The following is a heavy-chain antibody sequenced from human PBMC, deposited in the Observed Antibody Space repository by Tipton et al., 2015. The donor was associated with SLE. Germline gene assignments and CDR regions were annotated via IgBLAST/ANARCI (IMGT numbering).Heavy chain of an antibody. V-gene: IGHV3-30*02. CDR2: LRYDGSNK. CDR1: GFTFSSYR. J-gene: IGHJ4*02. Sequence: SLRLSCAASGFTFSSYRMHWVRQAPGKGLEWVAFLRYDGSNKYYADSVKGRLTISRDNSKNTLYLQMNSLRAEDTAVYYCAKDWEYSSPGGYFDYWGQGTLVTVSS. CDR3: AKDWEYSSPGGYFDY. D-gene: IGHD6-6*01.